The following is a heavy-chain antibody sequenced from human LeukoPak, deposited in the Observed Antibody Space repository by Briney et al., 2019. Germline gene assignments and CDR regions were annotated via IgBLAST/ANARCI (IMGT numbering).Heavy chain of an antibody. D-gene: IGHD3-22*01. Sequence: SETLSLTCTVSGGSISSSSYYWGWIRQPPGKGLEWIGSIYYSGSTYYNPSLKSRVTISVDTSKNQFSLKLSSVTAADTAVYYCARESINYDSSGYYYDYWGQGTLVTVSS. CDR2: IYYSGST. J-gene: IGHJ4*02. V-gene: IGHV4-39*07. CDR1: GGSISSSSYY. CDR3: ARESINYDSSGYYYDY.